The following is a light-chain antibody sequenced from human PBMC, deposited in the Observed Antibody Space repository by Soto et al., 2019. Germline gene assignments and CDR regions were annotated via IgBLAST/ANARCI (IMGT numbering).Light chain of an antibody. J-gene: IGKJ5*01. V-gene: IGKV1-5*03. CDR2: KAS. CDR3: QQYKSYPIT. Sequence: DIQMTQFPSTLSASVGDRDTITCRARQSINSWLAWYQQKPGKAPKLLIFKASSLESGVPSRYSGSGSGTEFTLTISSLQPDDFATYYCQQYKSYPITFGQGTRLEIK. CDR1: QSINSW.